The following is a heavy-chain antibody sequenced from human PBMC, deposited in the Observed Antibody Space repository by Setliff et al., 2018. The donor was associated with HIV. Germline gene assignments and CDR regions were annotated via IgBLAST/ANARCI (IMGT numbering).Heavy chain of an antibody. V-gene: IGHV4-59*08. J-gene: IGHJ3*02. D-gene: IGHD6-19*01. Sequence: SETLSLTCSVSGASISSYYWSWIRQSPGKGLEWIGYIYYTGNTNYNPSLKGRVTISVDTSKNQFSLKMSSVTAADTAVYYCARHYPRSDDAFDIWGQGTRVTVSS. CDR1: GASISSYY. CDR2: IYYTGNT. CDR3: ARHYPRSDDAFDI.